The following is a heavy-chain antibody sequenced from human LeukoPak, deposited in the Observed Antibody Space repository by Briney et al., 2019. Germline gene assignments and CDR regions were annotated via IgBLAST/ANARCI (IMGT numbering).Heavy chain of an antibody. V-gene: IGHV4-34*01. CDR1: GGSFSGYY. CDR3: ARVPDITARPCDT. CDR2: ISHTGLT. D-gene: IGHD1-1*01. J-gene: IGHJ5*02. Sequence: TSETLSLTCAVYGGSFSGYYWTLIRQTPGKGLEWIGEISHTGLTGSNPSLKSRVTIFVDSSKKQFSLRMTSVTAADTGAYYCARVPDITARPCDTWGPGTLVTVSS.